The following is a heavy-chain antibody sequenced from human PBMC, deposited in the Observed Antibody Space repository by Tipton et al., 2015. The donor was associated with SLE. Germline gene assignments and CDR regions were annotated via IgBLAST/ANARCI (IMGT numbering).Heavy chain of an antibody. CDR2: IFYSGVT. Sequence: TLSLTCTVSGGSISTYYWSWIRQSPGKGLEWIGFIFYSGVTNANPSLKSRVTISVDTSKNQFSLNMTSVTEADTAVYYCARACGGACSLQDAFDVWGQGTTVTVSS. CDR1: GGSISTYY. CDR3: ARACGGACSLQDAFDV. V-gene: IGHV4-59*01. J-gene: IGHJ3*01. D-gene: IGHD2-21*01.